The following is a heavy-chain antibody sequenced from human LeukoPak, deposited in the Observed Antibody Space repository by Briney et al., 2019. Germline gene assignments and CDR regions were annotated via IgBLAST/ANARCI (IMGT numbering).Heavy chain of an antibody. D-gene: IGHD3-3*01. Sequence: GGSLRLSCAASGFTFSSYAMSWVRQAPGKGLEWVSAISGSGGSTYYADSVKGRFTNSRDNSKNTLYLQMNSLRAEDTAVYYCAKAPGSRFLEWLSSGYWGQGTLVTVSS. J-gene: IGHJ4*02. CDR3: AKAPGSRFLEWLSSGY. CDR2: ISGSGGST. CDR1: GFTFSSYA. V-gene: IGHV3-23*01.